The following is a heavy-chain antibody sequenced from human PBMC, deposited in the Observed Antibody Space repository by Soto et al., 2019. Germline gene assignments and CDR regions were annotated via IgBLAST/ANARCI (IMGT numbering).Heavy chain of an antibody. CDR3: ARDRPHALDAAGHFAS. D-gene: IGHD6-19*01. Sequence: EARRVSWTGSADFMSTCCYLACGRQFPGKGLEWIGSVYHSGAAYYSPTLKSRVTISVDTSKNQFSLHLKSVTAADAAVYYWARDRPHALDAAGHFASWGQ. CDR1: ADFMSTCCY. V-gene: IGHV4-38-2*02. CDR2: VYHSGAA. J-gene: IGHJ4*02.